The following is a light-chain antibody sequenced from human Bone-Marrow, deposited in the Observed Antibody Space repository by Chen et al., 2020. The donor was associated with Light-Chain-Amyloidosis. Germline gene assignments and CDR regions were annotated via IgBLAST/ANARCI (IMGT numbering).Light chain of an antibody. V-gene: IGLV2-14*01. CDR3: SSYTITNTLV. CDR2: AVT. J-gene: IGLJ1*01. Sequence: QSALTPPASVSGSPGQSITISCTGTSSDVGGDNHVSWYQQHPDKAPKLMIYAVTNPPSWVPDRFSGSKSNNTASLTIAGLQTEDEADYFCSSYTITNTLVFGSGTRVTVL. CDR1: SSDVGGDNH.